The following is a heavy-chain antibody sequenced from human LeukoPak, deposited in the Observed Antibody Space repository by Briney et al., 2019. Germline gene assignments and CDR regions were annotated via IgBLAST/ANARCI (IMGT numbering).Heavy chain of an antibody. CDR2: IYPGDSDT. J-gene: IGHJ4*02. V-gene: IGHV5-51*01. Sequence: GESLKISCKGSGYTFTNYWIGWVRQMPGKGLEWMGIIYPGDSDTRYSPSFQGQVTMLADKSISTAYLQWSSLKASDTAMYYCARQADNWNYPGYWGQGTLVTVSS. CDR3: ARQADNWNYPGY. D-gene: IGHD1-7*01. CDR1: GYTFTNYW.